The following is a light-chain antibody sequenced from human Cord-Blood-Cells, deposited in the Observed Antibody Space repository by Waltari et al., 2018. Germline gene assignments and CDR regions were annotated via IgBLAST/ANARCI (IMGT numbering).Light chain of an antibody. J-gene: IGKJ3*01. Sequence: IQLTQSPSSLPAYVGDRVSITCRASQSISSYLNWYQQKPGKAPKLLIYAASSLQSGGPSRCSGSGSWSDFTLTIISLQPEDFATYYCHQSYSTPAFTFGPGTKVDIK. CDR2: AAS. CDR3: HQSYSTPAFT. CDR1: QSISSY. V-gene: IGKV1-39*01.